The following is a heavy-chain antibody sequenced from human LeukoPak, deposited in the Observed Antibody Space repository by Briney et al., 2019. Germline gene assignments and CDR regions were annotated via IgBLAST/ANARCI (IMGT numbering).Heavy chain of an antibody. J-gene: IGHJ4*02. Sequence: ASVTVSCKASVYTFTNYGISWVRQAPGQGLEWMGWISTYNAKTNSAQRFQGRFTMTADTSTDTAYMELRSPTSDDTAVFYCARDLVSLLYGSGIDYWGQGTQVTVSA. CDR2: ISTYNAKT. CDR1: VYTFTNYG. V-gene: IGHV1-18*01. D-gene: IGHD3-10*01. CDR3: ARDLVSLLYGSGIDY.